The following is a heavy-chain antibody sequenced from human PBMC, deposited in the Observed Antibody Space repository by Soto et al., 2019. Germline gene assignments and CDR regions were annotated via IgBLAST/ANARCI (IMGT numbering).Heavy chain of an antibody. J-gene: IGHJ4*02. CDR2: ISYDGSNK. CDR3: ARGGGVGDFWSGYDY. Sequence: GGSLRLSCAASGFTFSSYAMHWVRQAPGKGLEWVAVISYDGSNKYYADSVKGRFTISRDNSKNTLYLQMNSLRAEDTAVYYCARGGGVGDFWSGYDYWGQGTLVTVSS. V-gene: IGHV3-30-3*01. CDR1: GFTFSSYA. D-gene: IGHD3-3*01.